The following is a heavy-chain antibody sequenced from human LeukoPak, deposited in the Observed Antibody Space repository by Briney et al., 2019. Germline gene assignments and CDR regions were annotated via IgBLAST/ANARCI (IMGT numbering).Heavy chain of an antibody. CDR1: GFTFSSYA. V-gene: IGHV3-23*01. J-gene: IGHJ5*02. D-gene: IGHD4-11*01. CDR3: AKGRTSSNYYCCDP. Sequence: PGGSLRLSCAASGFTFSSYAMSWVRQAPGKGLEWVSAISGSGGSTYYADSVKGRFTISRDNSKNTLYLQMNSLRAEDTAVYYWAKGRTSSNYYCCDPWGQGTLVTVSS. CDR2: ISGSGGST.